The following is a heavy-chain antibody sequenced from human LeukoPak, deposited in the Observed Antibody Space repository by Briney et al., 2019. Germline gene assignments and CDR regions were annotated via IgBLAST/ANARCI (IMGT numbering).Heavy chain of an antibody. J-gene: IGHJ5*02. D-gene: IGHD3-22*01. CDR2: ISYDGSNK. CDR1: GFTFSSYA. V-gene: IGHV3-30-3*01. Sequence: GGSLRLSCAASGFTFSSYAMHWVRQAPGKGLEWVAVISYDGSNKYYADSVKGRFTISRDNSKNTLYLQMNSLRAEDTAVYYCASDLAVLYDSSGYSFDPWGQGTLVTVSS. CDR3: ASDLAVLYDSSGYSFDP.